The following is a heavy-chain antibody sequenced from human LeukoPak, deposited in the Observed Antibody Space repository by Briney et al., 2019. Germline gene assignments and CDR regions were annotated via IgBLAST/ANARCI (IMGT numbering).Heavy chain of an antibody. D-gene: IGHD5-12*01. CDR3: ARVRGYDRCWFDP. V-gene: IGHV4-38-2*01. CDR2: IYHSGST. CDR1: GYSISSGYY. Sequence: SETLSLTCAVSGYSISSGYYWGWIRQPPGKGLAWIGSIYHSGSTYYNPSLKSRVIISVDTSKNQFSLKLSSVTAADTAVYYCARVRGYDRCWFDPWGQGTLVTVSS. J-gene: IGHJ5*02.